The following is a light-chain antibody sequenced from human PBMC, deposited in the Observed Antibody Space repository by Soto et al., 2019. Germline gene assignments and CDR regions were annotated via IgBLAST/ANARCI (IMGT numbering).Light chain of an antibody. V-gene: IGLV2-11*01. Sequence: QSALTQPRSVSGSPGQSVSISCTGTSSDVGRYSYVSWYQQHPGKAPKLMIYDVSERPSGVPDRFSGSKSGNTASLTISGLQAEDEADYYCCSYAATYKGVLGNGTKVT. CDR1: SSDVGRYSY. CDR3: CSYAATYKGV. CDR2: DVS. J-gene: IGLJ1*01.